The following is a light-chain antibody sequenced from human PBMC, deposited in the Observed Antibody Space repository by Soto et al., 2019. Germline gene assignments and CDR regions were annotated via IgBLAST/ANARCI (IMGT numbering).Light chain of an antibody. V-gene: IGLV1-40*01. CDR2: GNS. Sequence: QAVVTQPPSVSGAPGHRVTISCTGSSSNIGAGYDVHWYQQLPGTAPKLLIYGNSNRPSGVPDRFSGSKSGTSASLAIIGLQAEDEADYYCQSYDSSLSVVFGGGTKLTVL. J-gene: IGLJ2*01. CDR1: SSNIGAGYD. CDR3: QSYDSSLSVV.